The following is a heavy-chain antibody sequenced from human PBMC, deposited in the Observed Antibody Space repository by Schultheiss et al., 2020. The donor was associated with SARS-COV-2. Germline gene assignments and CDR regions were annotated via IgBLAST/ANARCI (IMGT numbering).Heavy chain of an antibody. Sequence: SVKVSCKASGFTFVSSAVQWVRQARGQRLEWIGWIVVGSGNTNYAQKFQGRVTMTRDTSTNTVYMDLSSLTSEDTALYYCAKRYTLSALDIWGQGTMVTVSS. CDR3: AKRYTLSALDI. D-gene: IGHD5-18*01. J-gene: IGHJ3*02. V-gene: IGHV1-58*01. CDR1: GFTFVSSA. CDR2: IVVGSGNT.